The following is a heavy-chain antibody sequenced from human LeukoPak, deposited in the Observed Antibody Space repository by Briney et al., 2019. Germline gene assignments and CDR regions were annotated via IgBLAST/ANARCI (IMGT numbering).Heavy chain of an antibody. V-gene: IGHV3-30*18. CDR2: ISHDGSEK. J-gene: IGHJ4*02. D-gene: IGHD2-2*01. CDR1: GFTFSTYV. Sequence: GGSLRLSCAASGFTFSTYVLHWVRQAPGKGLEWVAVISHDGSEKYYADSVKGRFTIPRDNSKNTLYLQMNSLRAEDTAVYYCAKEYCTTTNCLGDWGLGTLVTVSS. CDR3: AKEYCTTTNCLGD.